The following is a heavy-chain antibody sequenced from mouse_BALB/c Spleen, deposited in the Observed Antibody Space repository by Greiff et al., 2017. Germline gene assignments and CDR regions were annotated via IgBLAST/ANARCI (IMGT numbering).Heavy chain of an antibody. V-gene: IGHV2-6-7*01. CDR3: ARGGNYVIFDD. Sequence: VQGVESGPGLVAPSQSLSITCTVSGFSLTGYGVNWVRQPPGKGLEWLGMIWGDGSTDYNSALKSRLSISKDNSKSQVFLKMNSLQTDDTARYYCARGGNYVIFDDWGQGTTLTVSS. J-gene: IGHJ2*01. CDR1: GFSLTGYG. CDR2: IWGDGST. D-gene: IGHD2-1*01.